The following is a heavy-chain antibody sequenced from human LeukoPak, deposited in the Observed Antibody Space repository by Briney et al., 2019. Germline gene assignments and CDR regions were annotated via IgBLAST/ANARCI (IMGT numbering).Heavy chain of an antibody. D-gene: IGHD6-13*01. Sequence: PGGSLRLSCAASGSTFSNAWMNWVRQAPGKGLEWVASIKQDGGEKSYVDSVKGRFTISRDNAKNSLYLQMSSLRAEDTAVYYCARDGTAAGLYFDLWGHGTLVTVSS. CDR2: IKQDGGEK. V-gene: IGHV3-7*01. CDR3: ARDGTAAGLYFDL. J-gene: IGHJ4*01. CDR1: GSTFSNAW.